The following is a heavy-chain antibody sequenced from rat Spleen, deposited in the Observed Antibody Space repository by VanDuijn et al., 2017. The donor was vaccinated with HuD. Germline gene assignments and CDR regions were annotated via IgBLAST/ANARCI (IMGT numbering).Heavy chain of an antibody. J-gene: IGHJ2*01. D-gene: IGHD1-9*01. V-gene: IGHV5-29*01. CDR3: ARHGYNSYFDY. CDR2: IIYDGSRT. CDR1: GFTFNNYW. Sequence: EVQLVESDGGLVQPGRSLKLSCVASGFTFNNYWMTWIRQAPGKGLEWVATIIYDGSRTYYRDSMKGRFTISRDNAKSSLYLQMDGLRSEDTATYFCARHGYNSYFDYWGQGVMVTVSS.